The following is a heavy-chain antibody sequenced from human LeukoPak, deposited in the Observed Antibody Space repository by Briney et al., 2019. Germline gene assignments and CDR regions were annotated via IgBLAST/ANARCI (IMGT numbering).Heavy chain of an antibody. J-gene: IGHJ4*02. Sequence: GSLRLSCAASGFTFNNYAMGWVRQTPGKGLEWVSGITGNGRSTYYADSVKGRFTISRDNSKNTLYLQMNSLRAEDTAVYYCARGGIVGATGRDYWGQGTLVTVSS. CDR2: ITGNGRST. CDR1: GFTFNNYA. D-gene: IGHD1-26*01. CDR3: ARGGIVGATGRDY. V-gene: IGHV3-23*01.